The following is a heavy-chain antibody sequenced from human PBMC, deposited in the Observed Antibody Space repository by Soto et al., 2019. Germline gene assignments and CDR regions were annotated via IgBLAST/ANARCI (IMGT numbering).Heavy chain of an antibody. Sequence: LKVCRNGSGYNCTNFWGSRVRQKPGKGLEWMGRIDPSDSYTNYSPSFQGHVTISADKSISTAYLQWSSLKASDTAMYYCAAAAGTYGMDVWCQGTTVTVS. CDR3: AAAAGTYGMDV. CDR1: GYNCTNFW. J-gene: IGHJ6*02. D-gene: IGHD6-13*01. CDR2: IDPSDSYT. V-gene: IGHV5-10-1*01.